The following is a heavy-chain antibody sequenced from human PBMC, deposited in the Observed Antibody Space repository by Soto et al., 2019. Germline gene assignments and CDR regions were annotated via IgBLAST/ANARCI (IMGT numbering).Heavy chain of an antibody. D-gene: IGHD1-20*01. CDR1: GGSFTGYY. CDR3: ARANKVYSYNWYAGERPLYFDF. V-gene: IGHV4-34*01. CDR2: INHSGST. Sequence: SETLSLTCAVQGGSFTGYYWSWIRQTPGKGLEWIGRINHSGSTTYDPSLKSRVTMSMDTSKNQFSLRMTSVTAADTAVYYCARANKVYSYNWYAGERPLYFDFWGPGTPVTVSS. J-gene: IGHJ4*02.